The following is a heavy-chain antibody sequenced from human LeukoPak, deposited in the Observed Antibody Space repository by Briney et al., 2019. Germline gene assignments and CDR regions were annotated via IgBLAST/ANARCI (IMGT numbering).Heavy chain of an antibody. CDR3: ARAYCSSTSCRFDY. J-gene: IGHJ4*02. D-gene: IGHD2-2*01. CDR2: IIPIFGTA. Sequence: SVKVSCKASRGTFSSYAISWVRQAPGQGLEWMGRIIPIFGTANYAQKFQGRVTMTTDTSTSTAYMELRSLRSDDTAVYYCARAYCSSTSCRFDYWGQGTLVTVSS. CDR1: RGTFSSYA. V-gene: IGHV1-69*05.